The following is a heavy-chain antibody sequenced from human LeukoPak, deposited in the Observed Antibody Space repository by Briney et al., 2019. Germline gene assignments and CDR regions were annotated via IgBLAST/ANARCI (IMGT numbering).Heavy chain of an antibody. D-gene: IGHD2-15*01. CDR1: GYTFTGYY. Sequence: ASVKVSCKASGYTFTGYYMHWVRQAPGQGLEWMGWINPNSGGTNYAQKFQGRVTMTRDTSISTAYMELSRLRSDDTAVYYCASGSTPIGYYYYYMDVWGKGTTVTVSS. CDR2: INPNSGGT. J-gene: IGHJ6*03. CDR3: ASGSTPIGYYYYYMDV. V-gene: IGHV1-2*02.